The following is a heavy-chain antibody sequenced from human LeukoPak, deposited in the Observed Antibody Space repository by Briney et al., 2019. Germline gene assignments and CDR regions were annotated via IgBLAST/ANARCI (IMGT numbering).Heavy chain of an antibody. CDR1: GFAFSSYA. V-gene: IGHV3-30*04. Sequence: GGSPSLSCAASGFAFSSYAMHWVRQAPGKGLEWMAVIIYDGSNKNYADSVKGRCTISRDNSRNTLYMKMNSLRVEDTAVYYCARGVGETLSGWTLDYWGHGTLVAVSS. D-gene: IGHD6-19*01. CDR2: IIYDGSNK. CDR3: ARGVGETLSGWTLDY. J-gene: IGHJ4*01.